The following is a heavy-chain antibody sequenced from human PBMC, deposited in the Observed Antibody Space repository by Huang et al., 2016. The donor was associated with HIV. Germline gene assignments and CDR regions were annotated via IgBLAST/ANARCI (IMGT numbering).Heavy chain of an antibody. V-gene: IGHV2-5*01. Sequence: QITLKESGPTLVKPTQTLTLTCTFSGFSLSTSGVGVGWIRQPPGKALGWLAIINGNNDKHYNSSLKSRLTNTKDTSKNQVVLTIANVDPLDTATYYCARRAASGWQQEYFHLWGQGTLVTVSS. CDR3: ARRAASGWQQEYFHL. J-gene: IGHJ1*01. CDR1: GFSLSTSGVG. D-gene: IGHD6-19*01. CDR2: INGNNDK.